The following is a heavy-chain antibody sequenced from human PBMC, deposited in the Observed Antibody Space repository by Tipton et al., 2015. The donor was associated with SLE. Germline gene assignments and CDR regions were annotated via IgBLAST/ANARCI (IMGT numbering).Heavy chain of an antibody. Sequence: SLRLSCAASGFSFSEKGMHWVRQAPGKGLEWVAVIWHDGSNEYYGDYVKGRFTISRDNSKNTLYLQMDSLRPEDTAVYYCAKDACYGSVWYDSWGQGTLVTVSS. CDR1: GFSFSEKG. V-gene: IGHV3-33*06. CDR2: IWHDGSNE. D-gene: IGHD6-19*01. CDR3: AKDACYGSVWYDS. J-gene: IGHJ5*01.